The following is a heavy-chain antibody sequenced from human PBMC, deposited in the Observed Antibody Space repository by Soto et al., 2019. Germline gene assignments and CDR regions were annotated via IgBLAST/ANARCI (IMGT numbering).Heavy chain of an antibody. CDR3: AKDGAFYVFVTGYYLTGHSFDS. J-gene: IGHJ4*02. V-gene: IGHV1-69*06. CDR1: VCTFSSDA. CDR2: IIPIFGTA. Sequence: SVKVSCKASVCTFSSDAISWVRQAPGQGLGWMGGIIPIFGTANYAQKLQCRVTITADKSTSTAYMELSSLRSEDTAVYYCAKDGAFYVFVTGYYLTGHSFDSWGKGTRVPVSS. D-gene: IGHD3-9*01.